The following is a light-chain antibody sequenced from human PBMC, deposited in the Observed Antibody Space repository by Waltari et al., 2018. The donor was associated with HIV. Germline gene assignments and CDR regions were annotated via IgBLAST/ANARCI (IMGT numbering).Light chain of an antibody. CDR3: AAWDTSLNGWV. J-gene: IGLJ3*02. V-gene: IGLV10-54*01. Sequence: QARLTQPPSVSEDLGQTATFTCTGNNHNAGYQGVVWLTQHRGHPPKVIFSRNSVRPPGIPRRVSASRSGNTASLTIAGLLAEDEADYYCAAWDTSLNGWVFGGGTQLTVL. CDR2: RNS. CDR1: NHNAGYQG.